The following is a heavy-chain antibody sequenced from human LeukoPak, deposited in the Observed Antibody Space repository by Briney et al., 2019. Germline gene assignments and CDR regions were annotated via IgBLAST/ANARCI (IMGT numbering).Heavy chain of an antibody. CDR2: SNPGSGGT. J-gene: IGHJ6*03. D-gene: IGHD2-2*01. Sequence: AVNVSCKSSASTFTCYYIHLLRQAPGQGLEGMGWSNPGSGGTNYAKKFQGSVTMHGAISISTAYMGLSGLRSGDTAVYYCESHLSPSTSPQYPCYYYMDVWGKGTTVTVSS. CDR1: ASTFTCYY. CDR3: ESHLSPSTSPQYPCYYYMDV. V-gene: IGHV1-2*02.